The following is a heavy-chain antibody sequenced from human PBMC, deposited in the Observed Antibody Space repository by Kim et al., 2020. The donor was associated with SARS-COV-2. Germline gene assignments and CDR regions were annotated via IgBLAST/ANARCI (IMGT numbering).Heavy chain of an antibody. J-gene: IGHJ5*02. V-gene: IGHV3-11*05. D-gene: IGHD1-1*01. CDR3: ARDRTGTGVVDH. Sequence: NSTDSVTDRFTISRDNGKNSVFLQMNRLRREDTAVYFCARDRTGTGVVDHWGQGTLVTVSS.